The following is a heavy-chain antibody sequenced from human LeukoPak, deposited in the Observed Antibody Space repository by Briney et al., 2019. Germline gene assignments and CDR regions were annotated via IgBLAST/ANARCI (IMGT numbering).Heavy chain of an antibody. V-gene: IGHV3-64D*09. D-gene: IGHD2-15*01. CDR3: VKGQGIVVVVAVYFDY. Sequence: PGGSLRLSCSASGFTFSSYAMHWVRQAPGKGLEYVSAISSNGGSTYYAGSVKGRFTISRDNSKNTLYLQMSSLRAEGTAVYYCVKGQGIVVVVAVYFDYWGQGTLVTVSS. J-gene: IGHJ4*02. CDR2: ISSNGGST. CDR1: GFTFSSYA.